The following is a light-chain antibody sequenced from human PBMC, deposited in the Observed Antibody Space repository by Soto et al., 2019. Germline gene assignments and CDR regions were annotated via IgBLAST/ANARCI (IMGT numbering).Light chain of an antibody. V-gene: IGKV1-5*01. CDR2: DAS. J-gene: IGKJ4*01. Sequence: DIQMTQSPSTLSASVGDRVTITCRASNSVSKWLAWYQQRPGKAPKLLIYDASNLESGVPSRFSGSGSVTEFTLTISSLQPDNFATFYCQQYSSYYMFTFGGVTKVDIK. CDR1: NSVSKW. CDR3: QQYSSYYMFT.